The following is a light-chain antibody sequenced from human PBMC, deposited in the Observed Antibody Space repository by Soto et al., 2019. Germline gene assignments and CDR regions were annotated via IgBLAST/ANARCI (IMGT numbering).Light chain of an antibody. CDR1: SSDVGGYNY. CDR2: EVS. Sequence: QSVLTQPPSASGSPGQSVTISCAGTSSDVGGYNYVSWYQQYPGKVPKLMIYEVSERPSGVPDRFSGSKSGNTAFLTVSGLQAEDESDYYCLSYADTAYVCGSGTNATVL. J-gene: IGLJ1*01. CDR3: LSYADTAYV. V-gene: IGLV2-8*01.